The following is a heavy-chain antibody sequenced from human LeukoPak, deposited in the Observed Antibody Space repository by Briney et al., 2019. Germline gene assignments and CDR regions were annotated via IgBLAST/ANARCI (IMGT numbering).Heavy chain of an antibody. Sequence: GGSLRLSCAASGFSFSSYGMTWVRQAPGKGLEWVTFMSYEGSEIYYADSVKGRFTISRDNSKNTLYLQMNSVRVDDTALYYCAKVAWFANVEGYFDLWGRGTPVTVSS. CDR2: MSYEGSEI. CDR1: GFSFSSYG. V-gene: IGHV3-30*18. D-gene: IGHD2-21*01. J-gene: IGHJ2*01. CDR3: AKVAWFANVEGYFDL.